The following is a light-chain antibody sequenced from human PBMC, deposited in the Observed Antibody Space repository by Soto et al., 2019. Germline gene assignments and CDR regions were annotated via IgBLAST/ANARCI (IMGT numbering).Light chain of an antibody. CDR1: QSVSSY. Sequence: EIEMTQSPATLSVSPGETATLSCRASQSVSSYLAWYQEKPGRAPRLLIHDSSTRAAGIPARISGSGSGTDFTLTISSLQSEDLAIYYCQQYDDWPITFGQGTRLEIK. J-gene: IGKJ5*01. CDR2: DSS. CDR3: QQYDDWPIT. V-gene: IGKV3-15*01.